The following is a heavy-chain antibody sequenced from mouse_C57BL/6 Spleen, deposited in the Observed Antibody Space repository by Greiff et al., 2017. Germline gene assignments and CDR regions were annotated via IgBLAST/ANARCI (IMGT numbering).Heavy chain of an antibody. CDR2: ISSGSSTI. CDR1: GFTFSDYG. V-gene: IGHV5-17*01. CDR3: ARRELGKGAMDY. J-gene: IGHJ4*01. D-gene: IGHD4-1*01. Sequence: EVRLMESGGGLVKPGGSLKLSCAASGFTFSDYGMHWVRQAPEKGLEWVAYISSGSSTIYYADTVKGRFTISRDNAKNTLFLQMTSLRSEDTAMYYCARRELGKGAMDYWGQGTSVTVSS.